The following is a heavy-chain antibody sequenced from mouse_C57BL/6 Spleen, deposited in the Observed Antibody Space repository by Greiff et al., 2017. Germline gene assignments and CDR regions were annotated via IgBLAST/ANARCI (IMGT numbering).Heavy chain of an antibody. CDR3: AREPLYYYGSSYRYFDV. V-gene: IGHV1-69*01. Sequence: VQLQQPGAELVMPGASVKLSCKASGYTFTSYWMHWVKQRPGQGLEWIGEIDPSDSYTNYNQKFKGKSTLTVDKSSSTAYMQLSSLTSEDSAVXYCAREPLYYYGSSYRYFDVWGTGTTVTVSS. J-gene: IGHJ1*03. CDR1: GYTFTSYW. D-gene: IGHD1-1*01. CDR2: IDPSDSYT.